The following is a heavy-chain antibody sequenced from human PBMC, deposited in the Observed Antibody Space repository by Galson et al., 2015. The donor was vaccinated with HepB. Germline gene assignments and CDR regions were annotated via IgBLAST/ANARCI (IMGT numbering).Heavy chain of an antibody. D-gene: IGHD1-26*01. CDR3: AGGSGRYYYYYMDV. J-gene: IGHJ6*03. V-gene: IGHV3-23*01. CDR1: GFTFSSYA. Sequence: SLRLSCAASGFTFSSYAMSWVRQAPGKGLEWVSAISGSGCSTYYADSVKGRFTISRDNSKNTLYLQMNSLRAEDTAVYYCAGGSGRYYYYYMDVWGKGTTVTVSS. CDR2: ISGSGCST.